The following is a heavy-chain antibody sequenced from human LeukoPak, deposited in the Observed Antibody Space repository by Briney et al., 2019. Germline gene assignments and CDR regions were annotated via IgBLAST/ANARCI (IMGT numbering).Heavy chain of an antibody. CDR2: IYYSGST. CDR3: ARHGWLGVGGWY. D-gene: IGHD6-19*01. Sequence: SETLSLTCSVSGGSLTYTSHYWGWIRQPPGKGLEGIGSIYYSGSTYYNPSLKSRVTISVDTSKNQFSLELRSVTAADTAVYSCARHGWLGVGGWYWGQGTLVTVSS. J-gene: IGHJ4*02. V-gene: IGHV4-39*01. CDR1: GGSLTYTSHY.